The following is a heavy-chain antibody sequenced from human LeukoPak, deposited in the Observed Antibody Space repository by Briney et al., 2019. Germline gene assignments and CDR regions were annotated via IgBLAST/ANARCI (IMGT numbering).Heavy chain of an antibody. CDR2: IYYSGST. CDR3: ARDRVSGTIDY. CDR1: GGSISSSTYY. J-gene: IGHJ4*02. Sequence: SETLSLTCTVSGGSISSSTYYWGWIRQPPGKGLEWIGSIYYSGSTYYNPSLKSRVTISVDTSKNQFSLKLSSVTAADTAVYYCARDRVSGTIDYWGQGTLVTVSS. D-gene: IGHD1-26*01. V-gene: IGHV4-39*07.